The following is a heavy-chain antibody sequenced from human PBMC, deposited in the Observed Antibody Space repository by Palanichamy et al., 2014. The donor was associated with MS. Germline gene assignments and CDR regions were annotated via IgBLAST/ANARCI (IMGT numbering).Heavy chain of an antibody. J-gene: IGHJ5*02. CDR2: VDYSGST. V-gene: IGHV4-59*01. D-gene: IGHD3-16*01. Sequence: QVQLQESGPGLVKPSETLSLTCTVSGGSMTSYYWSWIRQPPGKGLEWIGYVDYSGSTNYNPSLKSRVTISVDTSKNQFSLKFRSVTAADTAVYYCARLNGGTWGQGTLVTVSS. CDR3: ARLNGGT. CDR1: GGSMTSYY.